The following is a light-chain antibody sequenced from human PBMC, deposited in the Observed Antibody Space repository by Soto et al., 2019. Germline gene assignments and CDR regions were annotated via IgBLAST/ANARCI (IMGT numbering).Light chain of an antibody. V-gene: IGKV3-11*01. CDR3: QQRTNWPSST. CDR2: DAS. Sequence: EIVLTQSPATLSLSPGERATLSCRASQSVRSYLAWYQQKPGQAPRLLIHDASSRATGIPARFSGSGSGTDFTLTISSLEPEDFAVYYCQQRTNWPSSTFGQGIRLEIK. J-gene: IGKJ5*01. CDR1: QSVRSY.